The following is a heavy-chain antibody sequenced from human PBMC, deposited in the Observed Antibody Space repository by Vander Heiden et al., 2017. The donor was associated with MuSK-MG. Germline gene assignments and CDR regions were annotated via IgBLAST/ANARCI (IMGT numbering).Heavy chain of an antibody. J-gene: IGHJ4*01. Sequence: QVQLQESGPGLVKPSETLSLTCAVSGYSISSGYYWGWIRQPPGKGLEWIGSIYHSGSTYYNPSLKSRVTISVDTSKNQFSLKLSSVTAADTAVYYCAISPPAFGGVIVMGEFDYWGHGTLVTVSS. CDR3: AISPPAFGGVIVMGEFDY. D-gene: IGHD3-16*02. CDR1: GYSISSGYY. V-gene: IGHV4-38-2*01. CDR2: IYHSGST.